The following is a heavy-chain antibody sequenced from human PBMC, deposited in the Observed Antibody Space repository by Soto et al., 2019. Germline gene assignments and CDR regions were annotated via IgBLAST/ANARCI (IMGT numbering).Heavy chain of an antibody. J-gene: IGHJ6*02. D-gene: IGHD2-8*01. V-gene: IGHV3-21*01. CDR2: ISSSSSYI. CDR1: GFTFSSYS. CDR3: ARDRIVLMVYAEYYYYYGMDV. Sequence: EVQLVESGGGLVKPGGSLRLSCAASGFTFSSYSMNWVRQAPGKGLEWVSSISSSSSYIYYADSVKGRFTISRDNAKNSLYLQMNSLRAEDTAVYYCARDRIVLMVYAEYYYYYGMDVWGQGTTVTVSS.